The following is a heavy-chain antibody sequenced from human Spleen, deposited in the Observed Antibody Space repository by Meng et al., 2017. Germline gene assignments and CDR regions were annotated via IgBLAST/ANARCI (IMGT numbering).Heavy chain of an antibody. CDR1: GFTFSNAW. CDR2: IKSKTDGGTT. CDR3: TTIPGIVVVTAIQDY. D-gene: IGHD2-21*02. Sequence: GESLKISCAASGFTFSNAWMSWVRQAPGKGLEWVGRIKSKTDGGTTDYAAPVKGRFTISRDDSKNTLYLQINSLKTEDTAVYYCTTIPGIVVVTAIQDYWGQGTLVTVSS. V-gene: IGHV3-15*01. J-gene: IGHJ4*02.